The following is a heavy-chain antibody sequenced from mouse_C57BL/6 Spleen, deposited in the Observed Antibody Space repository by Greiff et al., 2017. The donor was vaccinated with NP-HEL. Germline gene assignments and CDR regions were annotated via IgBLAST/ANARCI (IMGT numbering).Heavy chain of an antibody. CDR3: ARNDCDAVDY. CDR1: GFTFSSYG. CDR2: ISSGGSYT. V-gene: IGHV5-6*01. D-gene: IGHD2-4*01. Sequence: EVKVVESGGDLVKPGGSLKLSCAASGFTFSSYGMSWVRQTPDKRLEWVATISSGGSYTYSPDSVKGRFTISRDNAKNTLYLQRSSLKSEDTARYYCARNDCDAVDYWGQGTTLTVSS. J-gene: IGHJ2*01.